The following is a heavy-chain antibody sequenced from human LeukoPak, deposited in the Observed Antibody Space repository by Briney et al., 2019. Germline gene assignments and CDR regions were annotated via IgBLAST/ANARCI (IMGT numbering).Heavy chain of an antibody. CDR2: IHYTGGT. J-gene: IGHJ5*02. CDR3: ARPSSGRVFDP. D-gene: IGHD6-19*01. Sequence: SETLSLTCAVYGGSISGYYWSWIRQPPGKGLEWVGEIHYTGGTSYNPSLKSRATISIDTSKNQLSLKLSSVTAADTAVYYCARPSSGRVFDPWGQGTLVTVSS. V-gene: IGHV4-34*01. CDR1: GGSISGYY.